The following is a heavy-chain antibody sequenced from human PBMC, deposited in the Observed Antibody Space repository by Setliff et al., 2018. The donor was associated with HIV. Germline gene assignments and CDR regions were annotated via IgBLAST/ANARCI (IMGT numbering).Heavy chain of an antibody. CDR3: ALLEVPLIEGISPAL. D-gene: IGHD3-22*01. V-gene: IGHV4-39*01. J-gene: IGHJ4*02. CDR1: SGSIRSENYF. CDR2: LYYSGSS. Sequence: SETLSLTCTVFSGSIRSENYFWGWIRQPPGKGLEWIGSLYYSGSSYYNPSLKSRVTISVDTSKNQISLNLHSVTAADTALYFCALLEVPLIEGISPALWGQGTLVTVSS.